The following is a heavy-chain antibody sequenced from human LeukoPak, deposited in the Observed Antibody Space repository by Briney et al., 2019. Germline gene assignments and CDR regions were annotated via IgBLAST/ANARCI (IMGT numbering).Heavy chain of an antibody. D-gene: IGHD6-13*01. CDR1: GGSISSSSYY. CDR2: IYYSGST. J-gene: IGHJ5*02. CDR3: ARVRQQLVPDWFDP. V-gene: IGHV4-39*07. Sequence: SETLSLTCTVSGGSISSSSYYWGWIRQPPGKGLEWIGTIYYSGSTYYNPSLKSRVTISVDTSKNQFSLKLSSVTAADTAVYYCARVRQQLVPDWFDPWGQGTLVTVSS.